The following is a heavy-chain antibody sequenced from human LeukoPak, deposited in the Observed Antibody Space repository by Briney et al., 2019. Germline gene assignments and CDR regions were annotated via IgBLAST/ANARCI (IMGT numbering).Heavy chain of an antibody. CDR2: INGRGSSI. V-gene: IGHV3-21*01. CDR1: GFTFRTYT. D-gene: IGHD6-13*01. Sequence: GGSLRLSCAASGFTFRTYTMSWVRQAPGKGLEWVSSINGRGSSIYYADSVKGRVTISRDNAKNSVYLQMNSPRADDTAMYYCARTPSWLISSSRSSWPHDSRGQGTQVTVSS. CDR3: ARTPSWLISSSRSSWPHDS. J-gene: IGHJ4*02.